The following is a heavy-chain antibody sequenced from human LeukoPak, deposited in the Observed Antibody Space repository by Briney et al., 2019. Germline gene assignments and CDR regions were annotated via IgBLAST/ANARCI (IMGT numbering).Heavy chain of an antibody. D-gene: IGHD3-10*01. Sequence: PGGSLRLSCAASGFTLSSYAMSWVRQAPGKGLEWVPGVSGNGDYTYYADSVKGRFTISRDNSKNTLYLQMNNLRAEDTAVYYCARVLREFFGSGTYVKTFDYWGQGTLVTVSS. V-gene: IGHV3-23*01. CDR2: VSGNGDYT. CDR3: ARVLREFFGSGTYVKTFDY. CDR1: GFTLSSYA. J-gene: IGHJ4*02.